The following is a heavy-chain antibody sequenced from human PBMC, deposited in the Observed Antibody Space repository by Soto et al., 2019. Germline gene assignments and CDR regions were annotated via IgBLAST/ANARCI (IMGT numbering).Heavy chain of an antibody. CDR2: IIPIFGTA. Sequence: QVQLVQSGAEVKKPGSSVKVSCKSSGGTFSSYAISWVRQAHGQGLEWMGGIIPIFGTANYAQKFQGRVTITADEYTSTAYMELSSLRSEDTAVYYCARDLRGYSYGAYYYYGMDVWGQGNTVTVS. CDR3: ARDLRGYSYGAYYYYGMDV. CDR1: GGTFSSYA. J-gene: IGHJ6*02. D-gene: IGHD5-18*01. V-gene: IGHV1-69*01.